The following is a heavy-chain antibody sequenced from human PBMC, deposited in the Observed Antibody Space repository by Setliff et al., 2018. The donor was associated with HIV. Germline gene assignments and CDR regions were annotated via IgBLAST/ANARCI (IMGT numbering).Heavy chain of an antibody. V-gene: IGHV4-4*07. CDR3: ARQNFDTSGYGVSGGFDV. J-gene: IGHJ6*02. Sequence: SETLSLTCTVSGDSIGDYYWNWIRQPAGKGLEWIGRVYASAYSNYNPSLKSRVTMSVDTSKNQFSLKLSSVTAADTAVYFCARQNFDTSGYGVSGGFDVWGQGTTVTVSS. D-gene: IGHD3-22*01. CDR1: GDSIGDYY. CDR2: VYASAYS.